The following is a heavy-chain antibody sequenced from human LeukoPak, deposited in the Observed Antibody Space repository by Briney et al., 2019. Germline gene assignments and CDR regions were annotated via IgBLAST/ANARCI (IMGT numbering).Heavy chain of an antibody. Sequence: PSETLSLTCTVSGGSISSSSYYWGWIRQPPGKGLEWIGSIYYSGSTYYNPSLKSRVTISVDTSKNQFSLKLSSVTAADTAVYYCARDENDYGDQRGRFDPWGQGTLVTVSS. D-gene: IGHD4-17*01. CDR1: GGSISSSSYY. V-gene: IGHV4-39*07. CDR3: ARDENDYGDQRGRFDP. CDR2: IYYSGST. J-gene: IGHJ5*02.